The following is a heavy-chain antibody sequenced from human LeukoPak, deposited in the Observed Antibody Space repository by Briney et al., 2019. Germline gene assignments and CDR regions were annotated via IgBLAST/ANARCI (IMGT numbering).Heavy chain of an antibody. CDR3: ARRRRVGTAGHNGWKYFDS. CDR1: GGSISSSTYY. D-gene: IGHD1-26*01. V-gene: IGHV4-39*01. Sequence: PSETLSLTCTVSGGSISSSTYYWGWIRQSPGKGLEWMGTIYYSGSTYYNPSLKSRVTISVDTSKNQFSLKLRSVTAADTAVYYCARRRRVGTAGHNGWKYFDSWGQGTLVTVSS. CDR2: IYYSGST. J-gene: IGHJ4*02.